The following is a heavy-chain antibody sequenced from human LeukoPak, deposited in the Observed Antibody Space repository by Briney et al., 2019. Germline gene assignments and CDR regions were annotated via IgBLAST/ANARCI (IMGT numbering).Heavy chain of an antibody. J-gene: IGHJ4*02. CDR1: GFTFSSYA. V-gene: IGHV3-64D*06. Sequence: GGSLRLSCSASGFTFSSYAMHWVRQAPGKGLEYVSAISSNGGSTYYADSVKGRFTISRDNSKNTLYLQMGSLRAEDTAVYYCVKAGDSSSWQFDYWGQGTLVTVSS. CDR2: ISSNGGST. CDR3: VKAGDSSSWQFDY. D-gene: IGHD6-13*01.